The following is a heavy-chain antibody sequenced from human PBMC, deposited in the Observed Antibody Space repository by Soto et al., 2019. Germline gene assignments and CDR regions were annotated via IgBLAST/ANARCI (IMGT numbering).Heavy chain of an antibody. CDR2: IYYSGST. V-gene: IGHV4-39*01. CDR1: GGSISSSSYY. Sequence: SETLSLTCTVSGGSISSSSYYWGWIRQPPGKGLEWIGSIYYSGSTYYNPSLKSRVTISVDASKNQFSLKLSSVTAADTAVYYCARRGYYAISAFDIWGQGTMVTVSS. D-gene: IGHD2-8*01. J-gene: IGHJ3*02. CDR3: ARRGYYAISAFDI.